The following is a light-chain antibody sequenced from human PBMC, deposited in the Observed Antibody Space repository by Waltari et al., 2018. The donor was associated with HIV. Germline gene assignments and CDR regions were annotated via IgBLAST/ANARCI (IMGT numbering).Light chain of an antibody. CDR1: QTITSNF. J-gene: IGKJ2*01. CDR3: QQYGTSPRYT. CDR2: GAS. V-gene: IGKV3-20*01. Sequence: IVLTQPPGTLSVCTGARATLSCRASQTITSNFLAWYQQRPGQAPRLLIFGASTRATGIPDRFGGSGSGTDFTLTIGRLEPEDSAVYYCQQYGTSPRYTFGQGTKLEIK.